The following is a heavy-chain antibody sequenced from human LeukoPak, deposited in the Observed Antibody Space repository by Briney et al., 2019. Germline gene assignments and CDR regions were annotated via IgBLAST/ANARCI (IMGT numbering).Heavy chain of an antibody. CDR1: GYTFTSYD. V-gene: IGHV1-8*01. D-gene: IGHD2-15*01. CDR2: MNPNSGNT. Sequence: ASVKVSCKASGYTFTSYDINWVRQATGQWLEWMRWMNPNSGNTGYAQKFQGRVTMTRNTSISTAYMELSSLRSEDTAVYYCARRGDLCSGGSCPQYFQHWGQGTLVTVSS. J-gene: IGHJ1*01. CDR3: ARRGDLCSGGSCPQYFQH.